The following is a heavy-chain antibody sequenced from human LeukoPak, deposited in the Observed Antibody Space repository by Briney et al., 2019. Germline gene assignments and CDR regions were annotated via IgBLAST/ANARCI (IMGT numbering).Heavy chain of an antibody. Sequence: GGSLRLSCAASGFTFNSYWMSWVRQAPGKGLEWVANINQDGTEKYYVDSVKGRFTASRDDAKNSLYLQMNSLRPDDTAFYFCVRGQARVTTPSGWGSHFDRWGLGTLVTVSS. CDR1: GFTFNSYW. J-gene: IGHJ4*02. D-gene: IGHD4-17*01. V-gene: IGHV3-7*03. CDR2: INQDGTEK. CDR3: VRGQARVTTPSGWGSHFDR.